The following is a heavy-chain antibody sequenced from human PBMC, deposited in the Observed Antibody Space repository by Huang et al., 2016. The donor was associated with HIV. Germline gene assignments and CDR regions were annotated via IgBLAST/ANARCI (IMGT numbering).Heavy chain of an antibody. CDR1: GFTFSGSA. Sequence: EVQLVESGGGLVQPGGSLKLSCAASGFTFSGSAMHWVRQSSGKGREWGGRIRSKANSDATAYSASVKGRFTISRDDSKNTAYLQMNSLKTEDTAVYYCINGGYRHDWYFDLWGRGTLVTVSS. CDR2: IRSKANSDAT. V-gene: IGHV3-73*02. J-gene: IGHJ2*01. CDR3: INGGYRHDWYFDL. D-gene: IGHD3-22*01.